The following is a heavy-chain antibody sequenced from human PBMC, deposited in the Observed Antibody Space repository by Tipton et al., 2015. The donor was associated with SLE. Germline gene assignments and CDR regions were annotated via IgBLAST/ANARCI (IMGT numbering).Heavy chain of an antibody. J-gene: IGHJ4*02. CDR1: GFTSSNYA. Sequence: SLRLSCAASGFTSSNYAMSWVRQAPGKGLGWVSAISSDNATYYADSVKGRFTISRDDSKNTLYLQMNSLRAEDTAVYYCAKLSGTVPVDYWGRGTLVTVSS. V-gene: IGHV3-23*01. D-gene: IGHD1-14*01. CDR3: AKLSGTVPVDY. CDR2: ISSDNAT.